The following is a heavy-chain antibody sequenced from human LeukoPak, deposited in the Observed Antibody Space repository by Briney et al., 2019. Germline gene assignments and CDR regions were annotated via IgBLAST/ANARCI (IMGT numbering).Heavy chain of an antibody. Sequence: PGRSLRLSCAASGFTFDDYVMHWVRQAPGKGPEWVSGISWNSDRIGYADSVKGRFTISRDNAKNSLYLQMNSLRAEDTALYYCAKGDGYAPYNYGMDVWGQGTTVTVSS. CDR3: AKGDGYAPYNYGMDV. J-gene: IGHJ6*02. D-gene: IGHD2-21*01. CDR2: ISWNSDRI. CDR1: GFTFDDYV. V-gene: IGHV3-9*01.